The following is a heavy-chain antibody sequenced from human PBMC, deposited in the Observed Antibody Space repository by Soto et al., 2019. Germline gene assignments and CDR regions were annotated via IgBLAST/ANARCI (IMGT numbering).Heavy chain of an antibody. Sequence: ASVKVSCKASGYTFTGYYMHWVRQAPGQGLEWMGWINPNSGGTNYAQKFQGRVTMTRDTSISTAYMELSRLRSDDTAVYYCARESIAAAGTLRYYYYGMDVWGQGTKVTVSS. V-gene: IGHV1-2*02. CDR2: INPNSGGT. CDR1: GYTFTGYY. D-gene: IGHD6-13*01. CDR3: ARESIAAAGTLRYYYYGMDV. J-gene: IGHJ6*02.